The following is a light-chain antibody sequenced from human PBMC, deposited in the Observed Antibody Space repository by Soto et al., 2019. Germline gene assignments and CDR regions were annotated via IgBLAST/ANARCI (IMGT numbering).Light chain of an antibody. V-gene: IGLV2-14*01. CDR2: DVS. J-gene: IGLJ2*01. CDR3: SSYTSSSTVV. Sequence: QSALTQPASVCGSPGQSITISCTGTSSDVGGYKYVSWYQQHPGKAPKLLIYDVSNRPSGVSNRFSGSKSGNTASLTISGLQAEDEADYYCSSYTSSSTVVFGGGTQLTVL. CDR1: SSDVGGYKY.